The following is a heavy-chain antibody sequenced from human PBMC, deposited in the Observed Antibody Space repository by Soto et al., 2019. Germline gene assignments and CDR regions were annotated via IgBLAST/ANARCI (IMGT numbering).Heavy chain of an antibody. D-gene: IGHD6-25*01. J-gene: IGHJ5*02. Sequence: SETLSLTCTVSGGSITSSSHFWGWVRQPPGKGLEWIGTIYFTGNTYYTPSLRSRLTMSIDTSKNEFSLRLNSVTAADTAVYYCAGQTFTIAAASYGRSNWFDPWGPGTLVTVSS. CDR2: IYFTGNT. CDR3: AGQTFTIAAASYGRSNWFDP. V-gene: IGHV4-39*01. CDR1: GGSITSSSHF.